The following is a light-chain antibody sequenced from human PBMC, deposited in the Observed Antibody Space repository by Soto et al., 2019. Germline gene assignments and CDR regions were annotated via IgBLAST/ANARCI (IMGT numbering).Light chain of an antibody. CDR3: QQYNDGPPIT. Sequence: EVVMTQSPAILSVSPGERATLSCRASQSVSSDLAWYQHKPGQAPRLLIYDASTRATGVPARFSGSGSGTEFTLTISSLQSEDFAVYYCQQYNDGPPITFGQGTRLEIK. J-gene: IGKJ5*01. CDR2: DAS. V-gene: IGKV3D-15*01. CDR1: QSVSSD.